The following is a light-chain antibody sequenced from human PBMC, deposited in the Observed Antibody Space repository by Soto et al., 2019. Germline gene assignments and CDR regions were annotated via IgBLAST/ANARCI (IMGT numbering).Light chain of an antibody. V-gene: IGKV3-20*01. CDR3: QQYGALPPT. CDR1: QTVSNTY. Sequence: EIVLTQFPGALSLSPGERVTLSCRASQTVSNTYLAWYQQKSGQAPKFLLYGASNRATGIPDRFSGSGSGTDFTLTISRLEPEDFAVDYCQQYGALPPTFGGGTKVEIK. CDR2: GAS. J-gene: IGKJ4*01.